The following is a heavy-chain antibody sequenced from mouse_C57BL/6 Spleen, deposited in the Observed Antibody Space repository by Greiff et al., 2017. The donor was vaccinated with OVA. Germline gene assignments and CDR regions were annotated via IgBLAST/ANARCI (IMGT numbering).Heavy chain of an antibody. CDR2: ILPGSGST. D-gene: IGHD3-1*01. Sequence: QVQLQQSGAELMKPGASVKLSCKATGYTFTGYWIEWVKQRPGHGLEWIGEILPGSGSTNYNKKFKGKATFTADTSSNTDYMQLSSLTTEDSAIYCCAWSGKGAMDYWGQGTSVTFSS. J-gene: IGHJ4*01. CDR3: AWSGKGAMDY. CDR1: GYTFTGYW. V-gene: IGHV1-9*01.